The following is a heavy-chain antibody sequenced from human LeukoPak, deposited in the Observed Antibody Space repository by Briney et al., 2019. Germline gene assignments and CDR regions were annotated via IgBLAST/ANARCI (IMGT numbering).Heavy chain of an antibody. CDR2: ISGSGGSS. D-gene: IGHD3-9*01. CDR1: GFTFSSYG. Sequence: GGSLRLSCAASGFTFSSYGMSWVRQAPGKGLDGVSAISGSGGSSYYADSVKGRFTISRDNSKNTLYLQMNSLRAEDTAVYYCAKGIAAIFFIFDYWGQGTLVTVSS. V-gene: IGHV3-23*01. J-gene: IGHJ4*02. CDR3: AKGIAAIFFIFDY.